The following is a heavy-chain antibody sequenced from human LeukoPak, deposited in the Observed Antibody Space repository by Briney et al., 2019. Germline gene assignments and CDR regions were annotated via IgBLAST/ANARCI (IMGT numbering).Heavy chain of an antibody. V-gene: IGHV3-23*01. CDR2: IRNSGGTT. CDR1: GFTFSSYA. CDR3: PPTGSGVTCYFVFDY. J-gene: IGHJ4*02. Sequence: GGSLRLSCVASGFTFSSYAMSWVRQAPGKGLEWVSMIRNSGGTTDYADSVKGRFTISRDTSRNTVYLQMNSLRAEDTAVYYCPPTGSGVTCYFVFDYWGQGTLVTVSS. D-gene: IGHD2-15*01.